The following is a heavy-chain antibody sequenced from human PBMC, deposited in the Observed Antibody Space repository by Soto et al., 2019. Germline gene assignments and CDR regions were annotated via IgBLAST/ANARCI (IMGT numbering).Heavy chain of an antibody. J-gene: IGHJ6*02. V-gene: IGHV3-9*01. Sequence: EVQLVESGGGLVRPGRSLRLSCAASGFTFDDYAMHWVRQAPGKGLEWVSGISWNSDFIAYADSVKGRFTVSRDTANKFLYLQLNSLRAEDTALYYCAKDRGSPIVGVVVVLKFYYQFMDVGGHGTTVTVSS. CDR2: ISWNSDFI. D-gene: IGHD3-3*01. CDR1: GFTFDDYA. CDR3: AKDRGSPIVGVVVVLKFYYQFMDV.